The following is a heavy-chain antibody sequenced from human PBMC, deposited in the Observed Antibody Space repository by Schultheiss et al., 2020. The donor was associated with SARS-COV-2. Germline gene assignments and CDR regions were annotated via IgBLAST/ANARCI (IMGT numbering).Heavy chain of an antibody. CDR2: ISAYNGNI. J-gene: IGHJ2*01. Sequence: ASVKVSCKASGYTFTSYGISWVRQAPGQGLEWMGWISAYNGNINYAQKLQGRVTMTTDTSTSTAYMELRSLRSDDTAVYYCAREGPLATHWYFDLWGRGTLVTVSS. V-gene: IGHV1-18*01. CDR1: GYTFTSYG. D-gene: IGHD3-3*02. CDR3: AREGPLATHWYFDL.